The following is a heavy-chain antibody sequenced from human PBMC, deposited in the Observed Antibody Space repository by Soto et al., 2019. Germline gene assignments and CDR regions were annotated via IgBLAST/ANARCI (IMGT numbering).Heavy chain of an antibody. J-gene: IGHJ3*02. Sequence: QMQVVQSGPEVKTPGTSVKVSCKTSGFTFSSSAAQWVRQARGQRLEWIGWIIVGSGQTKYAQNLQERITITGDMSTSTASMELSSLRYDDTGVYYCAAELYSGGRCCSFDIWGQGTMVTVSP. CDR1: GFTFSSSA. D-gene: IGHD2-15*01. CDR3: AAELYSGGRCCSFDI. V-gene: IGHV1-58*01. CDR2: IIVGSGQT.